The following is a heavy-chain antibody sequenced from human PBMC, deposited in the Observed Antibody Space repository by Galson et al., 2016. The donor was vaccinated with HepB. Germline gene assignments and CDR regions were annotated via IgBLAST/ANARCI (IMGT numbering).Heavy chain of an antibody. CDR2: IDWDDDN. D-gene: IGHD1-26*01. J-gene: IGHJ4*02. CDR3: VRMVPSAVGYDY. V-gene: IGHV2-70*04. Sequence: PALVKPTQTLTLTCTFSGFSLTTTGMRVSWVRQPPGKALEWLARIDWDDDNYYSTSLKTRLTISKDTSKNQVVLTMTNMDPVDTATNYCVRMVPSAVGYDYWGREPWSPSPQ. CDR1: GFSLTTTGMR.